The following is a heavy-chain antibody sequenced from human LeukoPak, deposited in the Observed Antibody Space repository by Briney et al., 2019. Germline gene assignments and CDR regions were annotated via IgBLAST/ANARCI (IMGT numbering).Heavy chain of an antibody. CDR3: AKAGWRGGGTFNEFDP. Sequence: PSETLSLTCTVSGGSISSGGYYWSWIRQHPGKGLEWIGYIYYSGSTYYNPSLKSRVTISVDTSKNQFSLKLSSVTAADTAVYFCAKAGWRGGGTFNEFDPWDQGILVTVSS. V-gene: IGHV4-31*03. D-gene: IGHD3-16*01. CDR2: IYYSGST. CDR1: GGSISSGGYY. J-gene: IGHJ5*02.